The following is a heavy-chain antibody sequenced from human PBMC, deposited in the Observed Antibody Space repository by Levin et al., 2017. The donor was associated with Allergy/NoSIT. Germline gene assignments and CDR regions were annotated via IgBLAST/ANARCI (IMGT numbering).Heavy chain of an antibody. J-gene: IGHJ5*02. CDR1: GFTFSSYG. Sequence: GESLKISCAASGFTFSSYGMHWVRQAPGKGLEWVAVISYDGSNKYYADSVKGRFTISRDNSKNTLYLQMNSLRAEDTAVYYCAKDQRRNDFWSGPPNWFDPWGQGTLVTVSS. D-gene: IGHD3-3*01. V-gene: IGHV3-30*18. CDR2: ISYDGSNK. CDR3: AKDQRRNDFWSGPPNWFDP.